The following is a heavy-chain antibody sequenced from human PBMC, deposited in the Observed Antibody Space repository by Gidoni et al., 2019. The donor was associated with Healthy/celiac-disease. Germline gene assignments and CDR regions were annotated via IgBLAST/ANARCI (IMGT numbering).Heavy chain of an antibody. CDR1: GGSISSYY. J-gene: IGHJ6*02. CDR2: IYYSGST. D-gene: IGHD2-2*01. V-gene: IGHV4-59*01. Sequence: QVQLQASGPGLVKPSETLSLTCTVSGGSISSYYWSWIRQPPGKGLEWIGYIYYSGSTNYNPSLKSRVTISVDTSKNQFSLKLSSVTAADTAVYYCARYYSYCSSTSCPYYYYGMDVWGQGTTVTVSS. CDR3: ARYYSYCSSTSCPYYYYGMDV.